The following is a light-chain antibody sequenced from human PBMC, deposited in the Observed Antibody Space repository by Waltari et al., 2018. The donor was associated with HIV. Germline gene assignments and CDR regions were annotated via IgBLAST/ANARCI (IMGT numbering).Light chain of an antibody. CDR3: ATWDDSLNGWV. Sequence: QSVLTQPPSASGTPGQRVTISCYGSSSNIGSNAVNWYQHLPGTAPKLLIYSNFQRPSGVPDRISDSKSGTSASLAISGLQSEDEADYYCATWDDSLNGWVFGGGTRLTVL. J-gene: IGLJ3*02. CDR2: SNF. CDR1: SSNIGSNA. V-gene: IGLV1-44*01.